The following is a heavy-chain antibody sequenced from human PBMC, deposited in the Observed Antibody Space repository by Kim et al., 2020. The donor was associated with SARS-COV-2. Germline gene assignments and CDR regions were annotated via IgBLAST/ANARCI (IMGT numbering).Heavy chain of an antibody. Sequence: VKGRFTISKDNAKTSLYLQMNSLRAEDTAVYYCARGTLDLPYYYYGMDVWGQGTTVTVSS. V-gene: IGHV3-11*05. CDR3: ARGTLDLPYYYYGMDV. J-gene: IGHJ6*02. D-gene: IGHD1-1*01.